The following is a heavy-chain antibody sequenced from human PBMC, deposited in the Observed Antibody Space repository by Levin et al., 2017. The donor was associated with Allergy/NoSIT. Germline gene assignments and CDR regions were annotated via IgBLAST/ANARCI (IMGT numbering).Heavy chain of an antibody. D-gene: IGHD2-2*01. CDR3: ARPGYCSSTSCWTGAFDI. J-gene: IGHJ3*02. CDR1: GFTFSSYS. V-gene: IGHV3-48*01. Sequence: GESLKIPCAASGFTFSSYSMNWVRQAPGKGLEWVSYISSGSSTIYSADSVKGRFTISRDNAKNSLYLQMNSLRAEDTAVYYCARPGYCSSTSCWTGAFDIWGQGTMVTVSS. CDR2: ISSGSSTI.